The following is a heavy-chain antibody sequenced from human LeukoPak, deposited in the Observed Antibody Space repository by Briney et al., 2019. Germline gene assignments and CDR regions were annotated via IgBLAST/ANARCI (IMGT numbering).Heavy chain of an antibody. D-gene: IGHD3-9*01. V-gene: IGHV3-9*01. CDR2: ISWNSGSI. Sequence: LEWVSGISWNSGSIGYADSVKGRFTISRDNAKNSLYLQMTSLRAEDTALYYCAKGRYGPWGQGTLVTVSS. J-gene: IGHJ5*02. CDR3: AKGRYGP.